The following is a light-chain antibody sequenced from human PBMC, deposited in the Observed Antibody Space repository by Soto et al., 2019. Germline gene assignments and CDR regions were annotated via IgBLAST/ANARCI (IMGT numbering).Light chain of an antibody. Sequence: EMVLTQSPGTLSLSPGDRATLSCRASQSVSNDYVAWVQQKPGQAPRLLIYAASTRATGVPARFSGSGSGTEFTLTISRLQSEDFAVYYCQQYNNWPPWTFGQGTKVDIK. CDR3: QQYNNWPPWT. CDR2: AAS. CDR1: QSVSND. V-gene: IGKV3-15*01. J-gene: IGKJ1*01.